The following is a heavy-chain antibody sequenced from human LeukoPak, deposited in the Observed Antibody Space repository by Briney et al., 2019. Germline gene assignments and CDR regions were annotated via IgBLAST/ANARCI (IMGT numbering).Heavy chain of an antibody. Sequence: GGSLRLSCAASGFAFSSYSMNWVRQAPGKGLEWVSYISSSSSTIYYADSVKGRFTISRDNAKNSLYLQMNSLRAEDTAVYYCARGGYYASSGQGWFDPWGQGTLVTVSS. CDR2: ISSSSSTI. D-gene: IGHD3-22*01. CDR3: ARGGYYASSGQGWFDP. V-gene: IGHV3-48*01. CDR1: GFAFSSYS. J-gene: IGHJ5*02.